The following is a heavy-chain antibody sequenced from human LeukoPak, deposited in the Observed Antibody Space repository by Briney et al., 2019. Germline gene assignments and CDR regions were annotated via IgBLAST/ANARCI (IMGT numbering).Heavy chain of an antibody. CDR3: ARDRRSGGGMDV. CDR1: GFTFSSYS. CDR2: IKEDGSER. D-gene: IGHD1-26*01. J-gene: IGHJ6*02. V-gene: IGHV3-7*01. Sequence: GGSLRLSCAASGFTFSSYSMNWVRQAPGKGLEWVANIKEDGSERYYVDSVRGRFTISRDNAKNSLYLQMNSLRDEDTAVNYCARDRRSGGGMDVWGQGTTVTVSS.